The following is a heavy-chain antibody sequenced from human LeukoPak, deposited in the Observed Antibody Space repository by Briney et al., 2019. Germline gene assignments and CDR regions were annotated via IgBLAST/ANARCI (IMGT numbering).Heavy chain of an antibody. CDR2: IYFSGST. D-gene: IGHD2-8*02. CDR3: AREGYCAGGVCYNWFDP. Sequence: SETLSLTCTVSGGSISGYYWSWLRQAPGKGLEWIGYIYFSGSTNYNPSLKSRVTVSVDTSKNQFSLKLSSVTAADTAVYYCAREGYCAGGVCYNWFDPWGQGTLVTVSS. J-gene: IGHJ5*02. V-gene: IGHV4-59*01. CDR1: GGSISGYY.